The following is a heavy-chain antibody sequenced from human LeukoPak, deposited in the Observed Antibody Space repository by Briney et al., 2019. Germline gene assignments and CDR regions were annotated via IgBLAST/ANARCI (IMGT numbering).Heavy chain of an antibody. V-gene: IGHV5-51*01. Sequence: GESLKISCKGSGYSFTSYWIGWVRQMPGKGLEWMGIIYPGDSDTRYSPSFQGQVTISADKSISTAYLQWSSLKASDTAMYYCARAYCGGDCYSWAFDYWGQGTQVTVSS. CDR2: IYPGDSDT. CDR1: GYSFTSYW. D-gene: IGHD2-21*02. CDR3: ARAYCGGDCYSWAFDY. J-gene: IGHJ4*02.